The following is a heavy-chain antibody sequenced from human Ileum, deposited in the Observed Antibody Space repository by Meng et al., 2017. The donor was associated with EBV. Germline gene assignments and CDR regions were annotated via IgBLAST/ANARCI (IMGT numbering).Heavy chain of an antibody. V-gene: IGHV7-4-1*02. CDR3: ARFDWLAHY. Sequence: QVQLAQSGSELXXXXXSXKVSCKASGYTFTKYSMNWVRQAPGQGLEWMGWINTNTGNPTYAQGFTGRFVFSLDTSVNTAYLQISSLKAEDTAVYYCARFDWLAHYWGQGTLVTVSS. D-gene: IGHD3-9*01. CDR1: GYTFTKYS. J-gene: IGHJ4*02. CDR2: INTNTGNP.